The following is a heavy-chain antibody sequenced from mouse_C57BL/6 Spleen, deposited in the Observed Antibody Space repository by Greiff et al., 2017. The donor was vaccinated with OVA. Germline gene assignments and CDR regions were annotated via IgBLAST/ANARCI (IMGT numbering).Heavy chain of an antibody. J-gene: IGHJ2*01. CDR3: ARRGRHDGFDY. D-gene: IGHD2-3*01. CDR1: GYTFTSYW. Sequence: QVQLQQPGAELVKPGASVKLSCKASGYTFTSYWMQWVKQRPGQGLEWIGEIDPSDSYTNYNQKFKGKATLTVDTSSSTAYMQLSSLTSEDSAVYYCARRGRHDGFDYWGQGTTLTVSS. V-gene: IGHV1-50*01. CDR2: IDPSDSYT.